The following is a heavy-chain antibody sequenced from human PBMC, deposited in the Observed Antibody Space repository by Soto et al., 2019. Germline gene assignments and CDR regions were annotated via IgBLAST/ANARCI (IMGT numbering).Heavy chain of an antibody. CDR3: ARGPSHYDFWSGYRPPYYYYYGMDV. Sequence: SETLSLTCTVDGGVFSGHYWSWSRQPPGKGLGWTGAINQSGSTNYNPSPKSRVTISVDTSKTQFSLKLSSVGAAATAVYYCARGPSHYDFWSGYRPPYYYYYGMDVWGQGTTVTVSS. CDR2: INQSGST. V-gene: IGHV4-34*01. D-gene: IGHD3-3*01. CDR1: GGVFSGHY. J-gene: IGHJ6*02.